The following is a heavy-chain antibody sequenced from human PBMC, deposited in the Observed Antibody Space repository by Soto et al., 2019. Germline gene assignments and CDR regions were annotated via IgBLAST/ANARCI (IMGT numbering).Heavy chain of an antibody. Sequence: PGESLKISCKGSGYSLTSYWIGWVRQMPGKGLEWMGIIYPGGSDTRYSPSFQGQVTISADKSISTAYLQWSSLKASDTAMYYCARHRYDRYPYMDVWGKGTTVTVSS. CDR1: GYSLTSYW. CDR3: ARHRYDRYPYMDV. J-gene: IGHJ6*03. D-gene: IGHD1-1*01. V-gene: IGHV5-51*01. CDR2: IYPGGSDT.